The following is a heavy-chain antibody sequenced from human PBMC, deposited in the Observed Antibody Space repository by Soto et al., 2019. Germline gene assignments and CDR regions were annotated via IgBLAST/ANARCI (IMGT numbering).Heavy chain of an antibody. CDR2: FYWDDDK. CDR3: TKRRSYGDFHH. CDR1: GFSLSTTGVG. J-gene: IGHJ1*01. D-gene: IGHD4-17*01. Sequence: QITLKESGPTLVKPTQTLTLTCTFSGFSLSTTGVGVGWIRQPPGKALEWLALFYWDDDKHYSPSLKSRLTNNKDPSKNQVVLTMTNMDPVDTATYYCTKRRSYGDFHHRGQGTLVTVSS. V-gene: IGHV2-5*02.